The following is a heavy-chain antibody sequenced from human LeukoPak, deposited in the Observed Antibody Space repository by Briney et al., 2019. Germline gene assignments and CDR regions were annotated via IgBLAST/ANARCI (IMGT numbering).Heavy chain of an antibody. CDR2: INPNSGGT. CDR1: GYTLTYYY. Sequence: SVRVSCKASGYTLTYYYIHWVRRAPGQGLEWMGWINPNSGGTNYAQKFQGKVTMNRDTSISTAYMKLSRLRFEDTAVYYCAKDCRDEWLVNAFQIWGQGTMVTVSS. J-gene: IGHJ3*02. V-gene: IGHV1-2*02. CDR3: AKDCRDEWLVNAFQI. D-gene: IGHD6-19*01.